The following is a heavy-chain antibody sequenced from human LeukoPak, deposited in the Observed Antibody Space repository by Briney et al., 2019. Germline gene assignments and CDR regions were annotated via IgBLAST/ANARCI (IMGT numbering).Heavy chain of an antibody. CDR3: ARGGSSWYLDDWFDP. V-gene: IGHV1-18*01. D-gene: IGHD6-13*01. Sequence: GASVKVSCKASGYTFTSYGISWVRQAPGQGLERMGWISAYNGNTNYAQKLQGRVTMTTDTSTSTAYMELRSLRSDDTAVYYCARGGSSWYLDDWFDPWGQGTLVTVSS. CDR2: ISAYNGNT. CDR1: GYTFTSYG. J-gene: IGHJ5*02.